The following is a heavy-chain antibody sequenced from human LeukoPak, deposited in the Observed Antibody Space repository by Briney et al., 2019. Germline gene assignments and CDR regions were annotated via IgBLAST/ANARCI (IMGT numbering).Heavy chain of an antibody. CDR3: AKKGYYDGSGYYMYYFDH. CDR1: GFTFSNYN. D-gene: IGHD3-22*01. CDR2: ISGSGGTA. Sequence: PGGSLRLSCAASGFTFSNYNMNWVRQAPGKGLEWVSAISGSGGTAYYADSVKGRFTISRDNSKNTLYLQMNSLRAEDTAVYYCAKKGYYDGSGYYMYYFDHWGQGTLVTVSS. J-gene: IGHJ4*02. V-gene: IGHV3-23*01.